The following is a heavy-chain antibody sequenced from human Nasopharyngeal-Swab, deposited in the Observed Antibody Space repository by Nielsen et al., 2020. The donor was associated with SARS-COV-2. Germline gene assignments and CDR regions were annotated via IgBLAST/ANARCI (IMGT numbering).Heavy chain of an antibody. V-gene: IGHV3-11*06. D-gene: IGHD6-19*01. Sequence: GESLKISCAASGFTFSDYYMSWIRQAPGKGLEWVSYISSSSSYTNYADSVKGRFTISRDNAENSLYLQMNSLRAEDTAVYYCAREAMGIAVAGTSLGYMDVWGKGTTVTVSS. CDR3: AREAMGIAVAGTSLGYMDV. CDR1: GFTFSDYY. CDR2: ISSSSSYT. J-gene: IGHJ6*03.